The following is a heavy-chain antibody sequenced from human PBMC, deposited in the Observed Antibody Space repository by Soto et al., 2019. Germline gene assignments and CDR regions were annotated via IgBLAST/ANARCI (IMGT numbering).Heavy chain of an antibody. J-gene: IGHJ4*02. D-gene: IGHD3-22*01. CDR2: ISAYNGNT. CDR1: GYTFTSYG. V-gene: IGHV1-18*01. CDR3: ARDWGYYYDSSGYYFDY. Sequence: ASVKVSCKASGYTFTSYGISWVRQAPGQGLEWMGWISAYNGNTNYAQKLQGRVTMTTDTSTSTAYMELRSLRSDDTAVYYCARDWGYYYDSSGYYFDYWGQGXLVTVSS.